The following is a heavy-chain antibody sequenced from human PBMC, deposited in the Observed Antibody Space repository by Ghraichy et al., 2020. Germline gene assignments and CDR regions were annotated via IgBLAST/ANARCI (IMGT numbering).Heavy chain of an antibody. J-gene: IGHJ2*01. V-gene: IGHV2-26*01. CDR2: IFSNDEK. D-gene: IGHD3-16*02. Sequence: SGPTLVKPTETLTLTCTVSGFSLSNARVGVSWIRQPPGKALEWLAHIFSNDEKSYSTSLKSRLTISKDTSKSQVVLTMTNIDPVDTATYYCARIPDNYLWGSYRLGWYFDLWGRGTLVTVSS. CDR3: ARIPDNYLWGSYRLGWYFDL. CDR1: GFSLSNARVG.